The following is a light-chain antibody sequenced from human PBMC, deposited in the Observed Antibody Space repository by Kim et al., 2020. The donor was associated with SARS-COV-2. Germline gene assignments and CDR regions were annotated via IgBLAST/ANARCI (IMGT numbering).Light chain of an antibody. V-gene: IGKV1-8*01. CDR1: QGISSY. CDR3: QQYHSYPFT. J-gene: IGKJ2*01. Sequence: SASTGDRVTITCRASQGISSYLAWYQQKPGKAPKLLIYAASTLQSGVPSRFSGSGSGTDFTLTISSLQPDDFAIYYCQQYHSYPFTFGQGTKLEIK. CDR2: AAS.